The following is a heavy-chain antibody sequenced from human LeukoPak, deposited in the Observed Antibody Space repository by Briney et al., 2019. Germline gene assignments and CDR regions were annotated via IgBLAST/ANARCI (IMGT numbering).Heavy chain of an antibody. Sequence: TGGSLRLSCAASGFTFSSYAMSWVRQAPGKGLEWVSAISGSGGSTYYADSVKGRFTISRDNSKNTLYLQMNSLRAEDTAVYYCACYDSSGYYPFDYWGQGTLATVSS. V-gene: IGHV3-23*01. CDR3: ACYDSSGYYPFDY. D-gene: IGHD3-22*01. CDR2: ISGSGGST. J-gene: IGHJ4*02. CDR1: GFTFSSYA.